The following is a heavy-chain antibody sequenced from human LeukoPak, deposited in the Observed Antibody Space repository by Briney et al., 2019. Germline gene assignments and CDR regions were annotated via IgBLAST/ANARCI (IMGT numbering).Heavy chain of an antibody. D-gene: IGHD6-13*01. J-gene: IGHJ6*02. CDR3: ASFGYSSSWYQKSPYYYYGMDV. Sequence: GASVKVSCKASGYTFTSYAIHWVRQAPGQRLEWMGWISAGNGNTKYSQNFQGRVTFISNTSASTAYMELSSLRSEDTAVYYCASFGYSSSWYQKSPYYYYGMDVWGQGTTVTVSS. V-gene: IGHV1-3*01. CDR1: GYTFTSYA. CDR2: ISAGNGNT.